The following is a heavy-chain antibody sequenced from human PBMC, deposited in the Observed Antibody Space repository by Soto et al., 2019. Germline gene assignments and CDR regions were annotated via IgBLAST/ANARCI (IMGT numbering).Heavy chain of an antibody. D-gene: IGHD6-19*01. V-gene: IGHV3-33*01. CDR1: GFTFSSYG. CDR3: ARDNSGWVFDY. Sequence: GGSLRLSCAASGFTFSSYGMHWVRQAPGKGLEWVAVIWYDGSNKYYADSVKGRFTISRDNSKNTLYLQMNSLRAEDTAVYYCARDNSGWVFDYWGQGTLVTVSS. J-gene: IGHJ4*02. CDR2: IWYDGSNK.